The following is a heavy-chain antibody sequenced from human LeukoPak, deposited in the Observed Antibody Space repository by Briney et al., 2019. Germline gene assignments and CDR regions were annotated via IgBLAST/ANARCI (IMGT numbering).Heavy chain of an antibody. CDR1: GFTLSNYG. CDR3: ARGQPYGSGSYYSRVEFPDDAFDI. Sequence: GGSLRLSCAASGFTLSNYGMTWVRQGPGKGLEWVSSISSSSSYIYYADSVKGRFTISRDNSKNTLYLQMGSLRAEDMAVYYCARGQPYGSGSYYSRVEFPDDAFDIWGQGTMVTVSS. V-gene: IGHV3-21*01. D-gene: IGHD3-10*01. J-gene: IGHJ3*02. CDR2: ISSSSSYI.